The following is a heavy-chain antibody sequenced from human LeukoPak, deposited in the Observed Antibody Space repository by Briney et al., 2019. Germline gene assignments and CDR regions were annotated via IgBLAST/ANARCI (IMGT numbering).Heavy chain of an antibody. J-gene: IGHJ4*02. CDR3: VRQDCSAGSCYLDH. CDR2: ISFHGKDK. CDR1: GFTFNNYA. D-gene: IGHD2-15*01. V-gene: IGHV3-30*04. Sequence: PGGSLRLSCAASGFTFNNYAMHWVRQAPGKGLEWMTVISFHGKDKFYAGSMKGRLTISRDNSQRTLVMEMNSLRAEDTAVYYCVRQDCSAGSCYLDHWGQGILVTVSS.